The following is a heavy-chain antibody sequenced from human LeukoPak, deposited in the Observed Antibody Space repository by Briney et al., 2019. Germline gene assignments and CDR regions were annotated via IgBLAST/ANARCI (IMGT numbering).Heavy chain of an antibody. CDR1: GGSISGYSW. CDR3: ARGGNYLFDY. D-gene: IGHD1-26*01. J-gene: IGHJ4*02. V-gene: IGHV4-4*02. Sequence: SETLSLTCAVSGGSISGYSWWSWFRQPPGKGLEWIGEIHHNRRTNYNPSLKSRVTMSVDKSKNQLSVDLTSVAAADTAVYYCARGGNYLFDYWGQGTLVTVSS. CDR2: IHHNRRT.